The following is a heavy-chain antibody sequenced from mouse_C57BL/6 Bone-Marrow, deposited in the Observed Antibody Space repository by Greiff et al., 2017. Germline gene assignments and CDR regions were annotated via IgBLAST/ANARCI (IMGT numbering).Heavy chain of an antibody. Sequence: EVKLVESGGDLVKPGGSLKLSCAASGFTFSSYGMPWVRQTPDKRLEWVATISSGGSHTYYPDSVKGRFTISRDNAKNTLYLQMSSLKSEDTAMYYCARDYGSSFYWYFDVWGTGTTVTVSS. J-gene: IGHJ1*03. CDR1: GFTFSSYG. CDR2: ISSGGSHT. D-gene: IGHD1-1*01. V-gene: IGHV5-6*01. CDR3: ARDYGSSFYWYFDV.